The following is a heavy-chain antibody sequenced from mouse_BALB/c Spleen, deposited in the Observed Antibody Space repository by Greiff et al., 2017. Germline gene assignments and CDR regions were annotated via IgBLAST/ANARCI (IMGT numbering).Heavy chain of an antibody. V-gene: IGHV1-7*01. CDR1: GYTFTSYW. Sequence: VKVVESGAELAKPGASVKMSCKASGYTFTSYWMHWVKQRPGQGLEWIGYINPSTGYTEYNQKFKDKATLTADKSSSTAYMQLSSLTSEDSAVYYCARFRSVWYFDVWGAGTTVTVSS. J-gene: IGHJ1*01. CDR2: INPSTGYT. CDR3: ARFRSVWYFDV.